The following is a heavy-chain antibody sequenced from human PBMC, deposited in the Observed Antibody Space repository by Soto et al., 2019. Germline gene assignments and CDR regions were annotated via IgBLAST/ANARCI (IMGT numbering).Heavy chain of an antibody. V-gene: IGHV3-7*01. CDR3: ASNARVLRSFAAFDI. D-gene: IGHD5-12*01. J-gene: IGHJ3*02. Sequence: EVQLVESGGGLAQPGGSLRLSCAASGFTFSSYWMSWVRQAPGKGLEWVANIKQDGSEKYYVDSVKGRFTISRDNAKNSLYLQMNSLRAEDTAVYYCASNARVLRSFAAFDIWGQGTMVTVSS. CDR2: IKQDGSEK. CDR1: GFTFSSYW.